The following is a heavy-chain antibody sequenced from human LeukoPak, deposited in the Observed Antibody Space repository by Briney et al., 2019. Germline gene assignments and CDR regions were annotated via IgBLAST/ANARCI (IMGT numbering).Heavy chain of an antibody. Sequence: ETLSLTCTLSGGSFSDYYWSWIRQSPGKGLEGIGYIYHTGSTSYTPSLTRRGTISADTTQKQSSLKWRSVTAAGTALYYIVGRKLGNNYWGQGTLVTVSS. CDR3: VGRKLGNNY. V-gene: IGHV4-59*01. D-gene: IGHD7-27*01. CDR2: IYHTGST. J-gene: IGHJ4*02. CDR1: GGSFSDYY.